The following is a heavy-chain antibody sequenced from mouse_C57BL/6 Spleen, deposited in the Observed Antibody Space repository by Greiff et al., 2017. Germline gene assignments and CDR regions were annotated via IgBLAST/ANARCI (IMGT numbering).Heavy chain of an antibody. CDR3: AELGWFAY. CDR2: INPSNGGT. Sequence: VQLQQPGTELVKPGASVKLSCKASGYTFTSYWMPWVKQRPGQGLEWIGNINPSNGGTNYNEKFKSKAILTVDKSYITAYLQLSGVTSEDSAVYYCAELGWFAYWGQGTPVTVST. CDR1: GYTFTSYW. V-gene: IGHV1-53*01. J-gene: IGHJ3*01. D-gene: IGHD4-1*01.